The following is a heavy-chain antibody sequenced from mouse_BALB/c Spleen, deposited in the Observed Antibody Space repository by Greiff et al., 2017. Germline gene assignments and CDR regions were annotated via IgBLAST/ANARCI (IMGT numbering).Heavy chain of an antibody. CDR2: ISSGSSTI. Sequence: EVNVVESGGGLVQPGGSRKLSCAASGFTFSSFGMHWVRQAPEKGLEWVAYISSGSSTIYYADTVKGRFTISRDNPKNTLFLQMTSLRSEDTAMYYCARGVVTTSMDYWGQGTSVTVSS. D-gene: IGHD2-3*01. CDR3: ARGVVTTSMDY. J-gene: IGHJ4*01. CDR1: GFTFSSFG. V-gene: IGHV5-17*02.